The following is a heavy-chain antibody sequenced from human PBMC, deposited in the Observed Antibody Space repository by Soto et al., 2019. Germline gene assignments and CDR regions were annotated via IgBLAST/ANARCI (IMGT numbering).Heavy chain of an antibody. D-gene: IGHD6-13*01. CDR1: SGSISSSNW. Sequence: PSETLSLTCAVSSGSISSSNWWSWVRQPPGKGLEWIGEIYHSGSTNYNPSLKSRVTISVDKSKNQFSLKLSSLTAADTAVYYWSRRTGADIADRNWLDPWGQGTLVTVSS. CDR3: SRRTGADIADRNWLDP. J-gene: IGHJ5*02. V-gene: IGHV4-4*02. CDR2: IYHSGST.